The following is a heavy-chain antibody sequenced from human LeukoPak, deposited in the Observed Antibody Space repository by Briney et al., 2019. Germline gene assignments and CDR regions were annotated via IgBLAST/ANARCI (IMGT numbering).Heavy chain of an antibody. Sequence: SETLSLICTVSGGSISSYYWSWIRQPPGKGLEWIGYIYYSGSTNYNPSLKSRVTISVDTSKNQFSLKLSSVTAADTAVYYCARGIIAVAGVFDPWGQGTLVTVSS. V-gene: IGHV4-59*01. CDR3: ARGIIAVAGVFDP. CDR2: IYYSGST. J-gene: IGHJ5*02. CDR1: GGSISSYY. D-gene: IGHD6-19*01.